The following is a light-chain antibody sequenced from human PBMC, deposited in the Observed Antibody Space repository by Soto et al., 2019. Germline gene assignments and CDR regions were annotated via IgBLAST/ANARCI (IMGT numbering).Light chain of an antibody. V-gene: IGKV1-5*03. J-gene: IGKJ4*01. CDR1: QSISSW. CDR3: QRYNSYPLT. Sequence: DIQMTQSPSTLSASVGDRVTITCRASQSISSWLAWYQQKPGKAPKLLIYKASSLESGVPSRFSGSGSGTEFTLTISSLQPDDVATYYCQRYNSYPLTFGGGTKVEIK. CDR2: KAS.